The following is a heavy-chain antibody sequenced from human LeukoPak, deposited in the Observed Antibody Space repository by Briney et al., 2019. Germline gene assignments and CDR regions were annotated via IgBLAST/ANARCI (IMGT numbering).Heavy chain of an antibody. CDR1: GFTFSSYW. D-gene: IGHD5-12*01. CDR2: IKQDGSEK. CDR3: ARGDWLPLPYAFDH. Sequence: GGSLRLSCAASGFTFSSYWMSWVRQAPGRGLEWVANIKQDGSEKYYVDSVRGRFTISRDNAKNSLYLQMNSLRAEDTAVYYCARGDWLPLPYAFDHWGQGTLVTVSS. V-gene: IGHV3-7*01. J-gene: IGHJ4*02.